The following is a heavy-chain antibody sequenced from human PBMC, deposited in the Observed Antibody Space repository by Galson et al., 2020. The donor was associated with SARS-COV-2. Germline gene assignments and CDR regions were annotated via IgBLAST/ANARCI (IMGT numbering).Heavy chain of an antibody. J-gene: IGHJ6*02. V-gene: IGHV1-18*01. Sequence: ASVKVSCKASGYTFTSYGISWVRQAPGQGLEWMGWISAYNGNTNYAQKLQGRVTMTTDTSTSTAYMELRSLRSDDTAVYYCARETVSGLLGFALGGGMDVWGQGTTVTVSS. CDR2: ISAYNGNT. CDR1: GYTFTSYG. CDR3: ARETVSGLLGFALGGGMDV. D-gene: IGHD3-10*01.